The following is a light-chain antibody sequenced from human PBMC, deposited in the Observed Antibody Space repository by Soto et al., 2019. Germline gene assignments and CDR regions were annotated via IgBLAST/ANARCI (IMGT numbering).Light chain of an antibody. CDR1: QSVSSH. V-gene: IGKV3-11*01. Sequence: EIVLTQSPATLSLSPGERATLSCRASQSVSSHLAWYQQKPGQAPRLLIYDASNRATGIPARFSGSGSGTDFTLTISSLEPEDFAVYYCQQRSNLPWTFGQGTKVDIK. CDR3: QQRSNLPWT. CDR2: DAS. J-gene: IGKJ1*01.